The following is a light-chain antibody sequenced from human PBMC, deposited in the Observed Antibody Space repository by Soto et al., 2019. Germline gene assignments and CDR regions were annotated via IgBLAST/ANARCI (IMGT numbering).Light chain of an antibody. CDR2: GNN. CDR1: SSNIGAGYD. CDR3: QSYDSNLSVVV. J-gene: IGLJ2*01. Sequence: QSVLTQPPSVSGAPGQRVTISCTGNSSNIGAGYDVHWYQHLPGTAPRLLIYGNNNRPSGVPDRFSGSKSGTSASLAITGLQAEDEADYYCQSYDSNLSVVVFGGGTKVTVL. V-gene: IGLV1-40*01.